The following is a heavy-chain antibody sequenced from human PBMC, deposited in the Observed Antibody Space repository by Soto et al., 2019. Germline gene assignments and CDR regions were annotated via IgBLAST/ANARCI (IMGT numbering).Heavy chain of an antibody. V-gene: IGHV1-18*01. D-gene: IGHD3-22*01. CDR1: GYNFTSYG. Sequence: GSVKVACKASGYNFTSYGISWVRQAPGQGLEWMGWISAYNGNTNYAQKLQGRVNMTTDTSTSTAYMELRSLRSDDTAVYYCARDPRVLNYYDSSGYRTNDYWGQGTLVTVS. CDR3: ARDPRVLNYYDSSGYRTNDY. J-gene: IGHJ4*02. CDR2: ISAYNGNT.